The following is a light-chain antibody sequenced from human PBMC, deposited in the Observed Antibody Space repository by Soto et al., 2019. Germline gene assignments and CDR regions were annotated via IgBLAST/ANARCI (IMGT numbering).Light chain of an antibody. CDR1: SSDIGHYDY. CDR3: CSLTTSHTYV. CDR2: HVT. V-gene: IGLV2-14*03. J-gene: IGLJ1*01. Sequence: QSALTQPASVSGPPGQSITISCTGTSSDIGHYDYVSWYQQHPGKAPKLMIYHVTYRPSGVSNRYSGSESGNSASLTISGLQADDEADYYCCSLTTSHTYVFGSGTKVTVL.